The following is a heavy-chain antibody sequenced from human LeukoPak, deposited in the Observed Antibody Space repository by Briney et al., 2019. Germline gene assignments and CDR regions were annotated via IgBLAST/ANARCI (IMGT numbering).Heavy chain of an antibody. CDR2: ISAYNGKT. CDR3: ARSSYSSSTRAYEYYYYGMDV. CDR1: GYTFTTYG. Sequence: ASVKVSCKASGYTFTTYGITWVRQAPGQGLKWMGWISAYNGKTIYAQNLQGRVTMTTDTSTSTAYMELRSLGPDDTAVYYCARSSYSSSTRAYEYYYYGMDVWGQGTTVTVSS. D-gene: IGHD6-6*01. V-gene: IGHV1-18*01. J-gene: IGHJ6*02.